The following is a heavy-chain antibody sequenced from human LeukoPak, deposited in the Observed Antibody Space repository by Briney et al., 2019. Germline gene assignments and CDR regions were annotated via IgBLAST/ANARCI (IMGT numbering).Heavy chain of an antibody. CDR3: ARDYYDSSGYDY. J-gene: IGHJ4*02. CDR2: IWYDGSNK. V-gene: IGHV3-33*01. D-gene: IGHD3-22*01. CDR1: GFTFSSYG. Sequence: PGGSLRLSCAASGFTFSSYGMHWVRQAPGKGLEWVAVIWYDGSNKYYADSVKGRFTISRDNSKNTLYLQMNSLGAEDTAVYYCARDYYDSSGYDYWGQGTLVTVSS.